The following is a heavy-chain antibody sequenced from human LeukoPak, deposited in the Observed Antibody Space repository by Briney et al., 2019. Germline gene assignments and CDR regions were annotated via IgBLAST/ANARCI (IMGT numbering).Heavy chain of an antibody. Sequence: SETLSLTCAVYVGSFSGYYWSWIRQPPGKGLEWIGEINHSGSTNYNPSLKSRVTISVDTSKNQFSLKLSSVTAADTAVYYCARGRKWLPRPSNAFDIWGQGTMVTVSS. CDR1: VGSFSGYY. CDR3: ARGRKWLPRPSNAFDI. V-gene: IGHV4-34*01. D-gene: IGHD5-12*01. J-gene: IGHJ3*02. CDR2: INHSGST.